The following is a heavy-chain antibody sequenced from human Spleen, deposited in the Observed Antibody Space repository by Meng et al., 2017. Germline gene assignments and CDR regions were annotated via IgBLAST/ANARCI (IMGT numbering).Heavy chain of an antibody. Sequence: GGSLRLSCVVSGVSFSGSHIHWVRQTSEKGLEWIGRIETKYSSYATSYAASVRGRFTISRDDSINTAYLQMNSLRAEDTAIYYCAKHVLGSGWLPPDDWGQGTLVTVSS. J-gene: IGHJ4*02. CDR2: IETKYSSYAT. CDR3: AKHVLGSGWLPPDD. D-gene: IGHD6-19*01. V-gene: IGHV3-73*01. CDR1: GVSFSGSH.